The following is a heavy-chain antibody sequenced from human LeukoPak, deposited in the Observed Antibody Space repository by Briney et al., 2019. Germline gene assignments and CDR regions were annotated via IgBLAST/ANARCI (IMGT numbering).Heavy chain of an antibody. CDR2: ISYDGNDT. D-gene: IGHD3-22*01. J-gene: IGHJ4*02. CDR3: VRDGGFYYDSGGYLFDY. V-gene: IGHV3-30*01. Sequence: PGRSLRLSCSASGFTFSSYAMHWVRQAPAKGLEWVALISYDGNDTYYADSMKGRFTISRDNSKNTLFLQMNSLRTEDMAVYYCVRDGGFYYDSGGYLFDYWGQGTLVTVSS. CDR1: GFTFSSYA.